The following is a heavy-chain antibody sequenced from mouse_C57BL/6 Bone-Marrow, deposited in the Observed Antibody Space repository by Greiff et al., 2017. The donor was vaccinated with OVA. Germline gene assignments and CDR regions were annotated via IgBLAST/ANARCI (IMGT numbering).Heavy chain of an antibody. V-gene: IGHV14-4*01. D-gene: IGHD2-3*01. CDR2: IDPENGDT. J-gene: IGHJ1*03. CDR3: TTRYDGYLPYWYFDV. Sequence: DVQLQQSGAELVRPGASVKLSCTASGFNIKDDYMHWVKQRPEQGLEWIGWIDPENGDTEYASKFQGKATITADTSSNTAYLQLSSLTSEDTAVYYCTTRYDGYLPYWYFDVWGTGTTVTVSS. CDR1: GFNIKDDY.